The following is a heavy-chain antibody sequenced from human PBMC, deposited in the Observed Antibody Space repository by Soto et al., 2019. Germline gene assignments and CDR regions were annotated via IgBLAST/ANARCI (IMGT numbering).Heavy chain of an antibody. Sequence: PGESLKISCKGSGYSLTSYWIGWVRQMPGKGLEWMGIIYPGDSDTSYSPSFQGQVTISADKSISTAYLQWSSLKASATAMYYCARQGYCSSTSCYPWYYYGMDVWGQGTTVTVSS. V-gene: IGHV5-51*01. CDR3: ARQGYCSSTSCYPWYYYGMDV. CDR2: IYPGDSDT. D-gene: IGHD2-2*01. CDR1: GYSLTSYW. J-gene: IGHJ6*02.